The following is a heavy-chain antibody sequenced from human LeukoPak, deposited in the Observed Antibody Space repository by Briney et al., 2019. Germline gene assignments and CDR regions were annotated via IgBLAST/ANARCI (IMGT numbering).Heavy chain of an antibody. Sequence: GGSLRLSCAASGFTFSSYAMHWVRQAPGKGLEWVTVISYDGSNKYYADSVKGRFTISRDNSKNTLYLQMTNLRADDTAIYYCAKRSSTVIIYYYYYMDVWGQGTTVTISS. CDR3: AKRSSTVIIYYYYYMDV. J-gene: IGHJ6*03. V-gene: IGHV3-30*04. CDR2: ISYDGSNK. CDR1: GFTFSSYA. D-gene: IGHD4-23*01.